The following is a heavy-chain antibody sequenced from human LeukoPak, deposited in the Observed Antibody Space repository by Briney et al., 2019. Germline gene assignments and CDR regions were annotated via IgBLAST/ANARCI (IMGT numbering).Heavy chain of an antibody. J-gene: IGHJ6*02. CDR2: IIPILGIA. D-gene: IGHD1-7*01. CDR3: ARDSGPYNWSYEAHYYYGMDV. CDR1: GGTFSSYA. Sequence: GSSVKVSCKASGGTFSSYAISWVRQAPGQGLEWMGRIIPILGIANYAQKFQGRVTITADKSTSTAYMELSSLRSEDTAVYYCARDSGPYNWSYEAHYYYGMDVWGQGTTVTVSS. V-gene: IGHV1-69*04.